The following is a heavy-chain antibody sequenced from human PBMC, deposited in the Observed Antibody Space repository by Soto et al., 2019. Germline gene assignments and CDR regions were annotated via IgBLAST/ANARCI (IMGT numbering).Heavy chain of an antibody. D-gene: IGHD2-21*02. V-gene: IGHV3-7*03. J-gene: IGHJ6*02. Sequence: GGSLRLSCEVSGFSFSMYSMSWVRQSPGKGLEWVAKIPQEGVDGHYADSVKGRFTISRDNGKNSLYLQLNNLRAEDTAVYYCARDHLILPAHDFFYGSDVWGRGATVTVSS. CDR2: IPQEGVDG. CDR3: ARDHLILPAHDFFYGSDV. CDR1: GFSFSMYS.